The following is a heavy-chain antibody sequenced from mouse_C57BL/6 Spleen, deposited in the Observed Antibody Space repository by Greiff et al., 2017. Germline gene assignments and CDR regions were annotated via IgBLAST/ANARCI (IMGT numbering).Heavy chain of an antibody. Sequence: VQLQQSGAELARPGASVKLSCKASGYTFTSYGISWVKQRTGQGLEWIGNIYPSDSETHYNQKFKDKATLTVDKSSSTAYMQLSSLTSEDSTVYYCARRGYGSNYYAMDYWGQGTSVTVSS. CDR2: IYPSDSET. V-gene: IGHV1-61*01. CDR1: GYTFTSYG. CDR3: ARRGYGSNYYAMDY. D-gene: IGHD1-1*01. J-gene: IGHJ4*01.